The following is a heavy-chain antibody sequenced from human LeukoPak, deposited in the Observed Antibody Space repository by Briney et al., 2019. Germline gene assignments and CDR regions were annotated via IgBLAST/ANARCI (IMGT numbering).Heavy chain of an antibody. V-gene: IGHV4-30-2*01. Sequence: RSSETLSLTCTVSGGSISSGGYYWRWIRQPPGKGLEWIGYIYHSGSTYYNPSLKSRVTISVDRSKNQFSLKLSSVTAADTAVYYCARNSGSYSSAFDYWGQGTLVTVSS. CDR1: GGSISSGGYY. CDR3: ARNSGSYSSAFDY. J-gene: IGHJ4*02. D-gene: IGHD1-26*01. CDR2: IYHSGST.